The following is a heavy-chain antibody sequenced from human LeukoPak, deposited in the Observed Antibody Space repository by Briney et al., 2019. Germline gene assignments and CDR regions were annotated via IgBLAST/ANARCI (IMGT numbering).Heavy chain of an antibody. CDR2: INTNTGNP. Sequence: ASVKVSCKTPGHTFTTYGINWVRQAPGQGLEWMGWINTNTGNPTYAQDFTGRFVFSLDTSVSTAYLQINSLKAEDTAVYYCARGIGPRNYYASGSPFTWDQGTLVTVSS. CDR1: GHTFTTYG. J-gene: IGHJ4*02. CDR3: ARGIGPRNYYASGSPFT. D-gene: IGHD3-10*01. V-gene: IGHV7-4-1*02.